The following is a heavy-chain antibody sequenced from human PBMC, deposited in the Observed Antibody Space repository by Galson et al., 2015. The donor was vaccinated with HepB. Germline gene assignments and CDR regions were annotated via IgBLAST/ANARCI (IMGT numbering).Heavy chain of an antibody. D-gene: IGHD2-2*02. Sequence: SLRLSCAASGFTFSSYAMSWVRQAPGKGLEWVSAISGSGGSIYYADSVKGRFTISRDTSKNTLYLQMNSLRAEDTAVYYCAKEVVPAAIPGRYYYYGMDVWGQGTTVTVSS. CDR1: GFTFSSYA. CDR3: AKEVVPAAIPGRYYYYGMDV. V-gene: IGHV3-23*01. J-gene: IGHJ6*02. CDR2: ISGSGGSI.